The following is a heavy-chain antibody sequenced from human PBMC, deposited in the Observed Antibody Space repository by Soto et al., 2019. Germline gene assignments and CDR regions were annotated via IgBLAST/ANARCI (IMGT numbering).Heavy chain of an antibody. D-gene: IGHD3-10*01. V-gene: IGHV5-51*01. CDR1: GYSFTSYW. Sequence: PGESLKISCKGSGYSFTSYWIGWVRQMPGKGLEWMGIIYPGDSDTRYSPSFQGQVTISADKSISTAYLQWSSLKASDTAMYYCAGPTSDGSGSYTETDYYGMDVWGQGTTVTVSS. CDR2: IYPGDSDT. J-gene: IGHJ6*02. CDR3: AGPTSDGSGSYTETDYYGMDV.